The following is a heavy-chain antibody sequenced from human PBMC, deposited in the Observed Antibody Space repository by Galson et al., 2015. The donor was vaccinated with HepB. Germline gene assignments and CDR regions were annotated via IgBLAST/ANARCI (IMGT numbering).Heavy chain of an antibody. D-gene: IGHD4-17*01. J-gene: IGHJ4*02. V-gene: IGHV3-15*07. CDR3: TTDRAGDYGDRIDY. Sequence: SLRLSCAASGFTFSNAWMNWVRQAPGKGLEWVGRIKSKTDGGTTDYAAPVKGRFTISRDDSKNTLYLQMNSLKTEDTAVYYCTTDRAGDYGDRIDYWGQGTLVTASS. CDR2: IKSKTDGGTT. CDR1: GFTFSNAW.